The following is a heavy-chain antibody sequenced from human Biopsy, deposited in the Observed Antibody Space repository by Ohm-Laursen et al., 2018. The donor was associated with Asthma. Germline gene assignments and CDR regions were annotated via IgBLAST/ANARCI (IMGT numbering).Heavy chain of an antibody. Sequence: ASVKVSCKPSGYTFISYAIHWVRQAPGQRLEWMGWINAGNGNTKYSRKFQGRVTITRDTSAGTAYMELSSLRSEDTAVYYCARTYYDFLTGQVNDAFAMWGQGTMVTVSS. CDR3: ARTYYDFLTGQVNDAFAM. J-gene: IGHJ3*02. D-gene: IGHD3-9*01. CDR2: INAGNGNT. V-gene: IGHV1-3*01. CDR1: GYTFISYA.